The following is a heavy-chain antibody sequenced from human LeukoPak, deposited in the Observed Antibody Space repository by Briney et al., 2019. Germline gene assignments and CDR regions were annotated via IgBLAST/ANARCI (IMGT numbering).Heavy chain of an antibody. J-gene: IGHJ2*01. Sequence: SETLSLTCTVSGGSISSYYWSWIRQPPGKGLEWIGNIHYTGSTNYNPSPKSRVTIDTSRNQFSLKLSSVTAADTAMYYCARDAASYYGSAMGYFDLWGRGTLVTVSS. CDR2: IHYTGST. CDR3: ARDAASYYGSAMGYFDL. V-gene: IGHV4-59*01. CDR1: GGSISSYY. D-gene: IGHD3-10*01.